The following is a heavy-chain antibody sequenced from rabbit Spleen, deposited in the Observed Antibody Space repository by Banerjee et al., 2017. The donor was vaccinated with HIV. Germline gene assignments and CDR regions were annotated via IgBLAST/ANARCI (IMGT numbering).Heavy chain of an antibody. D-gene: IGHD1-1*01. Sequence: QEQLEESGGDLVKPEGSLTLTCTASGFSFSSSYWICWVRQAPGKGLEWIACIYAGSSGSTYHASWAKGRFTISKTSSTTVTLQVASLTAADTATYFCARDVENGGYDYFNLWGPGTLVTVS. CDR2: IYAGSSGST. CDR1: GFSFSSSYW. V-gene: IGHV1S45*01. CDR3: ARDVENGGYDYFNL. J-gene: IGHJ4*01.